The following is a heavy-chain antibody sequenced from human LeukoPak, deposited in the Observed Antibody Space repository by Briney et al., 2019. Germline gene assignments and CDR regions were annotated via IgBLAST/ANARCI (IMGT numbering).Heavy chain of an antibody. Sequence: GGSLRLSCAVSGFTFGSYAMTWVRQAPGKGLEWVSSISGSSGSTYYADSVKGRFTISRDNSKNTLYLQMNSLRTEDTAVYYCAASSGWPVYLQHWGQGTLVTVSS. CDR1: GFTFGSYA. V-gene: IGHV3-23*01. J-gene: IGHJ1*01. CDR3: AASSGWPVYLQH. CDR2: ISGSSGST. D-gene: IGHD6-19*01.